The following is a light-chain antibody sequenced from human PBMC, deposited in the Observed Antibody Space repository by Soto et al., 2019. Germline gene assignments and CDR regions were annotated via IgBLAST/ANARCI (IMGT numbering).Light chain of an antibody. J-gene: IGLJ1*01. V-gene: IGLV1-51*02. CDR1: SSNIGNNY. Sequence: QSVLMQPPSVSAAPGQKVTISCSGSSSNIGNNYVSWYQQLPGTAPKLLIYENNKRPSGIPDRFSGSKSGTSATLGITGLQTGDEADYYCGTWDSSLSAVVFGTGTKVTVL. CDR2: ENN. CDR3: GTWDSSLSAVV.